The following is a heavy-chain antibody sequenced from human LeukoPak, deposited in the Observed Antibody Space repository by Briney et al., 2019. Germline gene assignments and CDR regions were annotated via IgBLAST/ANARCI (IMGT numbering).Heavy chain of an antibody. V-gene: IGHV3-7*01. CDR2: INREGNEK. CDR3: ARVGTWELQRVFDF. Sequence: PGGSLRLSCAAFGFAFSDYWMTWVRQVPGKGLEWVANINREGNEKYYVDSVKGRFTISRDNAENSVDLQMDSLRVEDTAVYYCARVGTWELQRVFDFWGQGTLVTVSS. J-gene: IGHJ4*02. D-gene: IGHD1-26*01. CDR1: GFAFSDYW.